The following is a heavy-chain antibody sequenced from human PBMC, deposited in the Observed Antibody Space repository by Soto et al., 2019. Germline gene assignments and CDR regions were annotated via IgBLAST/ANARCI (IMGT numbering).Heavy chain of an antibody. J-gene: IGHJ5*02. D-gene: IGHD3-16*01. CDR2: IHTGGSA. CDR1: GFTVSSTY. Sequence: EVQLVESGGGLSQPGGSLRLSCAASGFTVSSTYMSWVRQAPGKGLEWVSVIHTGGSAYYAGSVEGRFTISRDNVKNTLYLQMISLRVDDTAVYYCARLALGPWGQGALVTVSS. CDR3: ARLALGP. V-gene: IGHV3-53*01.